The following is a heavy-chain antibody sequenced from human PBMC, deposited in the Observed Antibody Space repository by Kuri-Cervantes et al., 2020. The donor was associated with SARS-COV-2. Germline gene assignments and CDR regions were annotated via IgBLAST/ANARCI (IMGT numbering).Heavy chain of an antibody. Sequence: LSLTCAASGFTFSSYEMNWVRQAPGKGLEWVGRIKSKTDGGTTDYVAPVKGRFTISRDDSKNTVYLQMSSLKTEDTAVYFCSTIDNSDTDAYDIWGQGTMVTVSS. D-gene: IGHD3-22*01. CDR1: GFTFSSYE. V-gene: IGHV3-15*07. J-gene: IGHJ3*02. CDR2: IKSKTDGGTT. CDR3: STIDNSDTDAYDI.